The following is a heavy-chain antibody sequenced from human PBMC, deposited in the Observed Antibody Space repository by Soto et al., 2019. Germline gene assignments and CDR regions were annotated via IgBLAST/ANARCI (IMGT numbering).Heavy chain of an antibody. J-gene: IGHJ6*02. CDR3: ATDVMSGYLVYGMDV. Sequence: ASVKVSCTASGYTFTGYYMHWVRQSPEQGLEWMGWINPNSGGTNYAQKFQGRVTMTRGTSISTAYMELRRLRYDDLAVYYCATDVMSGYLVYGMDVSGQGTTVTVPS. V-gene: IGHV1-2*02. CDR1: GYTFTGYY. D-gene: IGHD3-3*01. CDR2: INPNSGGT.